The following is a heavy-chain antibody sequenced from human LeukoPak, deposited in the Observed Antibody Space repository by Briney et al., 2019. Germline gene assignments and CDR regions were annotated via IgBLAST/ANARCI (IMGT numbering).Heavy chain of an antibody. Sequence: MSGGSLRLSCAASGFTFNVYSINWVRQAPGKGLEWVSSISSNSKYIYYADSMRGRFTVSRDNAKNSLFLQLNSLRAEDTAVYYCARDSSDFDYWGQGTLVTVSS. CDR2: ISSNSKYI. CDR3: ARDSSDFDY. V-gene: IGHV3-21*01. CDR1: GFTFNVYS. J-gene: IGHJ4*02. D-gene: IGHD3-22*01.